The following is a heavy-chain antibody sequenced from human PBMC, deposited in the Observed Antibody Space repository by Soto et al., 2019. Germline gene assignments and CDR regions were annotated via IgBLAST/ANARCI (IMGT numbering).Heavy chain of an antibody. J-gene: IGHJ5*02. CDR1: GGTFSSYA. D-gene: IGHD5-12*01. Sequence: ASVKVSCKASGGTFSSYAISWVRQAPGQGLEWMGGIIPIFGTANYAQKFQGRVTITADESTSTAYMELSSLRSEDTAVYYCARDHSGYDHPYSSGFELGFDTWGQGTLVTV. V-gene: IGHV1-69*13. CDR2: IIPIFGTA. CDR3: ARDHSGYDHPYSSGFELGFDT.